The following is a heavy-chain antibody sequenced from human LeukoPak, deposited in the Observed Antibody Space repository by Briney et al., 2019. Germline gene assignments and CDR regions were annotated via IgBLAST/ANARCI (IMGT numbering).Heavy chain of an antibody. CDR3: ARDPPRFLEWLYYYYYMDV. Sequence: PGRSLRLSCAASGFTFSSYAMHWVRQAPGKGLEWVAVISHDGSNKYYADSVKGRFTISRDNSKNTLYLQMNSLRAEDTAVYYCARDPPRFLEWLYYYYYMDVWGKGTTVTVSS. CDR2: ISHDGSNK. V-gene: IGHV3-30*04. J-gene: IGHJ6*03. D-gene: IGHD3-3*01. CDR1: GFTFSSYA.